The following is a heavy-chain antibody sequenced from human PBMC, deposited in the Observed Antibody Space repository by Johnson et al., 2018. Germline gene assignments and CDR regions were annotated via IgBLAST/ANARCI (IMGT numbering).Heavy chain of an antibody. V-gene: IGHV3-11*01. Sequence: QVQLVQSGGGLVKPGGSLRLSCVVSGLTFSDFYMSWIREAPGKGLAWVSYINPRGTPIYYGDSVKGRFTIARDNAMNSLFLQMNSLKAEDTAIYYCARGHHGLEVWGQGTTVTVSS. CDR2: INPRGTPI. D-gene: IGHD1-14*01. CDR1: GLTFSDFY. CDR3: ARGHHGLEV. J-gene: IGHJ6*02.